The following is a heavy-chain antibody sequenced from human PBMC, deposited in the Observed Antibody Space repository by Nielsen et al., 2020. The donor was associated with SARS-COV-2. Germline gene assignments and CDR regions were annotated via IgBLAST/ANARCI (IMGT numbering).Heavy chain of an antibody. D-gene: IGHD2-15*01. CDR3: ARVVVHCSGGSCYFRHYFDY. V-gene: IGHV1-18*04. Sequence: ASVKVSCKASGYTFTSYGISWVRQAPGQGLEWMGWISAYNGNTNYAQKLQGRVTMTTDTSTSTAYMELRSLRSDDTAVYYCARVVVHCSGGSCYFRHYFDYWGQGTLVTVSS. J-gene: IGHJ4*02. CDR2: ISAYNGNT. CDR1: GYTFTSYG.